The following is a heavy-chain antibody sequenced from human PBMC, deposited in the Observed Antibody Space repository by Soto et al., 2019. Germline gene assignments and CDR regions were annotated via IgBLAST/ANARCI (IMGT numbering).Heavy chain of an antibody. CDR2: LSGSGDGT. J-gene: IGHJ2*01. CDR1: GFTFTNYA. Sequence: EVQLLESGGGLVQPGGSLRLSCAASGFTFTNYAMTWVRQAPGKGLEWVSTLSGSGDGTYYTDSVKGRFTISRDNSKNTLYLQMNSLRAVDTVLSYCAKLGRGNWYFDLWGRGTLVTVSS. V-gene: IGHV3-23*01. D-gene: IGHD3-16*01. CDR3: AKLGRGNWYFDL.